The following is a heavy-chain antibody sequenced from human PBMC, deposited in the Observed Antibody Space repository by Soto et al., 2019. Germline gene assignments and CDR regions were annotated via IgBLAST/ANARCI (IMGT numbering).Heavy chain of an antibody. Sequence: GGSLRLSCTASGFTFGDYAMSWFRQAPGKGLEWVGFIRSKAYGGTTEYAASVKGRFTISRDDSKSIDYLQMNSLKTEDTAVYYCTRVANIVVVPAAKDWYFDLWGRGTLVTVSS. CDR2: IRSKAYGGTT. J-gene: IGHJ2*01. D-gene: IGHD2-2*01. CDR1: GFTFGDYA. CDR3: TRVANIVVVPAAKDWYFDL. V-gene: IGHV3-49*03.